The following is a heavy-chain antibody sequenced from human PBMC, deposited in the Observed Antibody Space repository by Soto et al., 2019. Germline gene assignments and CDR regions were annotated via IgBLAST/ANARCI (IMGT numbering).Heavy chain of an antibody. V-gene: IGHV3-23*01. CDR1: GFTFSSYA. CDR2: IGGSGDTT. D-gene: IGHD3-10*01. CDR3: AKTSGSYYSPLGY. Sequence: EVQLLESGGGLVQPGGSLRLSCAASGFTFSSYAMSWVRQAPGKGLEWVSSIGGSGDTTYYADSVNGRFTISRDNSKNALFLQMNSLRAEDTAVYYCAKTSGSYYSPLGYWGRGTLVTVSS. J-gene: IGHJ4*02.